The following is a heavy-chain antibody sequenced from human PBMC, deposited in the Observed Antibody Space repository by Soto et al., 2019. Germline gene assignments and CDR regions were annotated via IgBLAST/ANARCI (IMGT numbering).Heavy chain of an antibody. V-gene: IGHV3-66*01. CDR3: ARGRGSTGYLGSEHYFDH. Sequence: EVQVVESGGGLVQPGGSLRLSCAASGFSVTSNYMNWVRQAPGKGLEWVSIIDIGGNTYYADSVKDRFTISRDNSRNTCYLQMDSLRAEDTAVYYCARGRGSTGYLGSEHYFDHWGQGTLVTVSP. CDR1: GFSVTSNY. D-gene: IGHD2-2*01. J-gene: IGHJ4*02. CDR2: IDIGGNT.